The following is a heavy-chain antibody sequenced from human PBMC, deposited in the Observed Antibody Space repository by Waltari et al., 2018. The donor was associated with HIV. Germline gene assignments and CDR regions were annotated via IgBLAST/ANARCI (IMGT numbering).Heavy chain of an antibody. D-gene: IGHD2-2*01. V-gene: IGHV1-69*01. Sequence: QVQLVQSGAEVKKPGSSVKVSCKASGGTFSSYAIFGTANYAQKFQGRVTITADESTSTAYMELSSLRSEDTAVYYCARGSVGSPPYCSSTSCGFDPWGQGTLVTVSS. CDR3: ARGSVGSPPYCSSTSCGFDP. J-gene: IGHJ5*02. CDR2: FGTA. CDR1: GGTFSSYA.